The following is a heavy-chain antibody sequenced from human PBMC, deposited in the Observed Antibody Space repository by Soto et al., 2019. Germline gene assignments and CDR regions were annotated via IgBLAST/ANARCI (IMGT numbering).Heavy chain of an antibody. CDR1: GGSISGYY. CDR3: ARLACSTTRCFTYFDY. V-gene: IGHV4-59*08. D-gene: IGHD2-2*02. J-gene: IGHJ4*02. CDR2: IYSSGST. Sequence: ETLSLTCTVSGGSISGYYCSWIRQPPGKGLEWIGYIYSSGSTNYNPSLQSRVTISVDTSKNQFSLKLSSVTAADTAVYYCARLACSTTRCFTYFDYWGQGALVTVSS.